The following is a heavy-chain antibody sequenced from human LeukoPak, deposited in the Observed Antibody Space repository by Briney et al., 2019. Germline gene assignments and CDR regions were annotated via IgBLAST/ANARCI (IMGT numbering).Heavy chain of an antibody. D-gene: IGHD3-22*01. CDR1: GYTFTGYY. CDR2: INPNSGGT. V-gene: IGHV1-2*06. J-gene: IGHJ3*02. CDR3: ASYYYDSSGYFLGDAFDI. Sequence: ASVKVSCEASGYTFTGYYMHWVRQAPGQGLEWMGRINPNSGGTNYAQKFQGRVTMTRDTSISTAYMELSRLRSDDTAVYYCASYYYDSSGYFLGDAFDIWGQGTMVTVSS.